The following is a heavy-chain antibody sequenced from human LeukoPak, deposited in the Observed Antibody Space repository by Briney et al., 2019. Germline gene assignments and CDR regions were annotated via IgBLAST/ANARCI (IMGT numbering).Heavy chain of an antibody. D-gene: IGHD3-10*01. J-gene: IGHJ4*02. Sequence: SGGSLRLSCAASGFTFSSYGMHWVRQAPGKGLEWVAFIRYDGSNKYYADSVKGRFTISRDNSKNTLYLQMNSLRAEDTAVYYCAKDPVYYGSGSTFDYWGQGTLVTVSS. CDR3: AKDPVYYGSGSTFDY. CDR1: GFTFSSYG. V-gene: IGHV3-30*02. CDR2: IRYDGSNK.